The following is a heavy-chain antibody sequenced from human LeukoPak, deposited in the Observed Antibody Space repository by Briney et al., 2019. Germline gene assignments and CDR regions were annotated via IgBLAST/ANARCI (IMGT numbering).Heavy chain of an antibody. V-gene: IGHV3-11*06. CDR1: GFTFSDYY. CDR2: ISSSSSNT. CDR3: GRDSRSGWSCY. D-gene: IGHD6-19*01. Sequence: GGSLRLSCAASGFTFSDYYMSWLRQAPGKGLEWVSYISSSSSNTDYADSVRGRFTISRDNPKNALFLPMSSLRAEDTACNYWGRDSRSGWSCYWGQGTLVTVSS. J-gene: IGHJ4*02.